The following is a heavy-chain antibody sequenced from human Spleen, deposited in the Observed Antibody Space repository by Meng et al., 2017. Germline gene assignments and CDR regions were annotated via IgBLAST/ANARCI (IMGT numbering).Heavy chain of an antibody. D-gene: IGHD2-21*01. Sequence: QVQLQESGPGLVKPSGTLSLTCAVSCASISSENWWSWVRQPTGKGLEWIGEIYHSGSTNYNPSLKSRITISVDKPKNQFSLTLSSVTAADTAVYYCTKNDFYCLGYWGQGTLVTVSS. CDR2: IYHSGST. CDR1: CASISSENW. CDR3: TKNDFYCLGY. V-gene: IGHV4-4*02. J-gene: IGHJ4*02.